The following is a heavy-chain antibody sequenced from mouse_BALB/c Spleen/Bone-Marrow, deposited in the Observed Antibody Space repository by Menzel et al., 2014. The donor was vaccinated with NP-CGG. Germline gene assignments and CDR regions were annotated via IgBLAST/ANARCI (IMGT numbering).Heavy chain of an antibody. J-gene: IGHJ3*01. V-gene: IGHV1-47*01. CDR1: GYTFTTYP. CDR3: TRGGGFAY. Sequence: VQLQESGAELVKPGASVKMSCKAFGYTFTTYPIEWMKQNHGKSLEWIGNFHPYNDDTKYNEKFKGKAKLTVEKSSSTVCLEFSGLTVDDSGVYYCTRGGGFAYWGQGTLVTVSA. CDR2: FHPYNDDT.